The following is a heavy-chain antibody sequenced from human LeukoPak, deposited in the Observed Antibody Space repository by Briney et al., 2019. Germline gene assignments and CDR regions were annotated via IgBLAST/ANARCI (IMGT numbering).Heavy chain of an antibody. CDR2: INSDGSST. V-gene: IGHV3-74*01. CDR3: AREGWGLGAFDV. CDR1: GFTFSSYW. Sequence: GGSLRLSCVASGFTFSSYWMHWVRQAPGKGLVWVSRINSDGSSTTYADSVKGRFTISRDNAKNTVYLQMNSLRAEDTAVYYCAREGWGLGAFDVWGQGTMVTVSS. J-gene: IGHJ3*01. D-gene: IGHD6-19*01.